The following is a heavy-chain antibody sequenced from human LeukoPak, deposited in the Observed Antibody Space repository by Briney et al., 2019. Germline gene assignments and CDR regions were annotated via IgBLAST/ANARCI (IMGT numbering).Heavy chain of an antibody. V-gene: IGHV1-69*13. CDR3: ARDPLRYYYDSSGYSQTGY. J-gene: IGHJ4*02. CDR1: GGTFSSYA. CDR2: IIPIFGTA. D-gene: IGHD3-22*01. Sequence: ASVKVSCKASGGTFSSYAISWVRQAPGQGLEWMGGIIPIFGTANYAQKFQGRVTITADESTSTAYMELSSLRSEDTAVYYCARDPLRYYYDSSGYSQTGYWGQGTLVTVSS.